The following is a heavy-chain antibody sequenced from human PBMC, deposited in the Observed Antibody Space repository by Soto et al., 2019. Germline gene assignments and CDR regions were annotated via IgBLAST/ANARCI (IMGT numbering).Heavy chain of an antibody. CDR3: AKSSSSWYYFDY. CDR1: GFTFSSYA. CDR2: TSVSGGST. D-gene: IGHD6-13*01. V-gene: IGHV3-23*01. Sequence: GGSLRLSCAASGFTFSSYAMSWVRQAPGKGLEWVPVTSVSGGSTYYADSVKGRFTISRDNSKNTLYLQMNSLRAEDTAVYYCAKSSSSWYYFDYWGQRTLVTVSS. J-gene: IGHJ4*02.